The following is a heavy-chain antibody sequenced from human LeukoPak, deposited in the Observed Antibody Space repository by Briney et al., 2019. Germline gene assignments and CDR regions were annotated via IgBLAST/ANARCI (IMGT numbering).Heavy chain of an antibody. CDR2: IKNKHEHQAT. V-gene: IGHV3-15*07. D-gene: IGHD1-26*01. CDR1: GFTFSSYS. CDR3: VTDANRILGARGTGY. Sequence: GGSLRLSCAASGFTFSSYSMNWVRQAPGKGLEWVGLIKNKHEHQATDYAAPVRERFIITRDDSSSTLFLQMNSLKTEDTAVYYCVTDANRILGARGTGYWGQGILVTVSS. J-gene: IGHJ4*02.